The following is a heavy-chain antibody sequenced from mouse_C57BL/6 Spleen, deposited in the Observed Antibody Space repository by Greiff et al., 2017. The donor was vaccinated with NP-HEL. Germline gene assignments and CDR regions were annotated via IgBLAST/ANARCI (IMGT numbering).Heavy chain of an antibody. CDR2: ISGGGGNT. D-gene: IGHD2-3*01. J-gene: IGHJ3*01. CDR1: GFTFSSYT. V-gene: IGHV5-9*01. CDR3: ARDGYYSAWFAY. Sequence: EVKVEESGGGLVKPGGSLKLSCAASGFTFSSYTMSWVRQTPEKRLEWVATISGGGGNTYYPDSVKGRFTISRDIAKNTLYLQMSSLRSEDTALYYCARDGYYSAWFAYWGQGTLVTVSA.